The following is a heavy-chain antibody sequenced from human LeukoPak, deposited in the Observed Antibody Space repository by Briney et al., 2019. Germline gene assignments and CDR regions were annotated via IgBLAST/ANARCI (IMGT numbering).Heavy chain of an antibody. CDR2: IYYSGST. J-gene: IGHJ4*02. CDR1: GGSISSYY. D-gene: IGHD4-17*01. CDR3: ARGGLLRTTVTLRIDY. Sequence: SETLSLTCTVSGGSISSYYWSWIRQPPGKGLEYIGYIYYSGSTNYNPSLKSRVTISVDTSKNQFSLKLSSVTAADTAVYYCARGGLLRTTVTLRIDYWGQGTLVTVSS. V-gene: IGHV4-59*01.